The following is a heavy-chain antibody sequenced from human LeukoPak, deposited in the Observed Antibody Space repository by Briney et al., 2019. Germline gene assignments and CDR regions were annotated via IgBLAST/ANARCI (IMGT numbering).Heavy chain of an antibody. D-gene: IGHD3-22*01. CDR2: NVVGSGNT. CDR3: AAGDPAVIWYDAFDI. CDR1: GFTFTSSA. J-gene: IGHJ3*02. Sequence: ASVTVSCTASGFTFTSSAVQWVRQARGQRLEWIGWNVVGSGNTNYAQKFQERVTITRDMSTSTAYMELSSLRSEDTAVYYCAAGDPAVIWYDAFDIWGQGTMVTVSS. V-gene: IGHV1-58*01.